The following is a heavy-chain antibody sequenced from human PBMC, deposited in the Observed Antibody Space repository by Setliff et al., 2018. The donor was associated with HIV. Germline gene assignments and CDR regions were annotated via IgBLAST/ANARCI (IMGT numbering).Heavy chain of an antibody. Sequence: LSEPLSLTCAVYGGSFSGNYWTWIRQSPGKGLEWIGEINHSGSTNYKLSIKSRVTISVDASKNQFSLKLGPVTAADTAVYYCAREKTSEGGGFDAFDIWGQGTMVTVS. CDR3: AREKTSEGGGFDAFDI. J-gene: IGHJ3*02. V-gene: IGHV4-34*01. CDR2: INHSGST. D-gene: IGHD3-16*01. CDR1: GGSFSGNY.